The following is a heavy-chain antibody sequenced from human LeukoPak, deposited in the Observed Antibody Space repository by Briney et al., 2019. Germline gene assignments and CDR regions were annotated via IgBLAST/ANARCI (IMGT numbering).Heavy chain of an antibody. CDR2: FDPKDGET. J-gene: IGHJ4*02. CDR3: ATVPSSGWYARAEYYFDY. Sequence: GASVKVSCKVSGYTLTELSMHWVRQAPGKGLEWMGGFDPKDGETIYAQKFQGRVTMTEDTSTDTAYMELSSLRAEDTAVYYCATVPSSGWYARAEYYFDYWGQGTLVTVSS. CDR1: GYTLTELS. V-gene: IGHV1-24*01. D-gene: IGHD6-19*01.